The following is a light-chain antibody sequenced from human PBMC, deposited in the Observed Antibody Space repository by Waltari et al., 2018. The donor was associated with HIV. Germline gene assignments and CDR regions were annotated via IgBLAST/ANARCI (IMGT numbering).Light chain of an antibody. CDR3: AAWDDSLNGM. Sequence: QSVLTQPPSVSGTPGQNVTIPCSGSSTNIGSNIVNWYQQVPEAAPKLLIFSNGRRPSGGPERFAGSKSGGSASRASSGLQSGDEAEYYWAAWDDSLNGMFGGGTKLTV. J-gene: IGLJ3*02. V-gene: IGLV1-44*01. CDR1: STNIGSNI. CDR2: SNG.